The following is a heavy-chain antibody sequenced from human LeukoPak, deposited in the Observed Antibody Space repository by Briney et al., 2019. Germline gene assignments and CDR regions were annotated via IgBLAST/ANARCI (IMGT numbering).Heavy chain of an antibody. J-gene: IGHJ4*02. CDR3: ASPASSGYYYGGDY. V-gene: IGHV1-69*04. CDR2: IIPILGIA. D-gene: IGHD3-22*01. Sequence: SVTVSFKASGGTFSSYAISWVRQAPGQGLEWMGRIIPILGIANYAQKFQGRVTITADKSTSTAYMELSSLRSEDTAVYYCASPASSGYYYGGDYWGQGTLVTVSS. CDR1: GGTFSSYA.